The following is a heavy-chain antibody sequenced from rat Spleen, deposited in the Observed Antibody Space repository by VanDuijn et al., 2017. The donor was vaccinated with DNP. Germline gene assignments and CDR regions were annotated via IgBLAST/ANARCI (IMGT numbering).Heavy chain of an antibody. D-gene: IGHD1-12*02. CDR2: ITGGGGTT. V-gene: IGHV5-22*01. Sequence: EVQLVESGGGLVQPGRSLKVSCAASGFTFSDYYVAWVRQAPKKGLEWIASITGGGGTTSYPDSVKGRFTISRDDAKNTLSLQMNSLRSEDTATYYCARVGDYHDGGDGDVLDVWGQGTSVTVSS. J-gene: IGHJ4*01. CDR3: ARVGDYHDGGDGDVLDV. CDR1: GFTFSDYY.